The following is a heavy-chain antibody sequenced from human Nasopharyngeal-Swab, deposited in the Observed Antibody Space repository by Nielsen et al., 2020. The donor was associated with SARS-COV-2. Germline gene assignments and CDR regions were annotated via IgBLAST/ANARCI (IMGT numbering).Heavy chain of an antibody. CDR1: GFTFSSYS. CDR2: ISSSSSYI. V-gene: IGHV3-21*01. Sequence: GGSLRLSCAASGFTFSSYSMNWVRQAPGKGLEWVSSISSSSSYIYYAGSVKGRFTISRDNAKNSLYLQMNSLRAEDTAVYYCARDKGGERGTLAFDIWGQGTMVTVSS. CDR3: ARDKGGERGTLAFDI. J-gene: IGHJ3*02. D-gene: IGHD3-16*01.